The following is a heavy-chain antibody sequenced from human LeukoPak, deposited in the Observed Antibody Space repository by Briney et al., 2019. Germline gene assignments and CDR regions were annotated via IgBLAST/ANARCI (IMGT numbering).Heavy chain of an antibody. V-gene: IGHV4-34*01. CDR2: INHSGST. Sequence: KTSETLSLTCAVYGGSFSGYYWSWIRQPPGKGLEWIGEINHSGSTNYNPSLKSRVTISVDTSKNQFSLKLSSVTAADTAVYYCARGGVVVPAAAKGFDPWGQGTLVTVSS. D-gene: IGHD2-2*01. CDR3: ARGGVVVPAAAKGFDP. J-gene: IGHJ5*02. CDR1: GGSFSGYY.